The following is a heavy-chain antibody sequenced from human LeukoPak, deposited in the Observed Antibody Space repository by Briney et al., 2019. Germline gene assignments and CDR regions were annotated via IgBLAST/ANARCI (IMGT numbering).Heavy chain of an antibody. CDR1: GDSISSGGYS. J-gene: IGHJ5*02. CDR2: IHDSGST. CDR3: ARVVAAAGNNWFDP. Sequence: TSSETLSLTCVVSGDSISSGGYSWSWIRQTPGKGLEWIAYIHDSGSTYNNPSLKSRLSISIDTSKNQFSLKLNSVTAADTAVYYCARVVAAAGNNWFDPWGQGTLVTVSS. V-gene: IGHV4-30-4*07. D-gene: IGHD6-13*01.